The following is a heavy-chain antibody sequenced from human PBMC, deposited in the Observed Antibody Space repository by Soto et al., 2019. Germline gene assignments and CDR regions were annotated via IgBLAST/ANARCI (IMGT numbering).Heavy chain of an antibody. Sequence: SETLSLTCTVSGGSMSSCYWSWIRQPPGKGLEWIGYGYYSGNSKYNPSLKSRVTISVDTSKNQFSLKLSSVTAADTAVYYCARQVPRGVVWFDPWGRGTLVTVSS. J-gene: IGHJ5*02. CDR1: GGSMSSCY. D-gene: IGHD3-10*01. CDR3: ARQVPRGVVWFDP. V-gene: IGHV4-59*08. CDR2: GYYSGNS.